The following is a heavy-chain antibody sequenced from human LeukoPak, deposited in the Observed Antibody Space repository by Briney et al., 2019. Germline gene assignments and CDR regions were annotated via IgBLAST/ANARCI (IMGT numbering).Heavy chain of an antibody. CDR2: ISPYNNKT. V-gene: IGHV1-18*01. Sequence: GASVKVSCKASGYTFTCYGISWVRQAPGQGLEWMGWISPYNNKTNYAQNLQGRLTMTTDTSTRTAYLELRNLRSDDTAVYYCARAAKRITMVRDLDLWGQGALVTVSS. D-gene: IGHD3-10*01. CDR3: ARAAKRITMVRDLDL. J-gene: IGHJ4*02. CDR1: GYTFTCYG.